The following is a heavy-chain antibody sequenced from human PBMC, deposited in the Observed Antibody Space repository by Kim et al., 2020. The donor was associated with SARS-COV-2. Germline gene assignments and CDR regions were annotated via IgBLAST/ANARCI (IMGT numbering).Heavy chain of an antibody. V-gene: IGHV3-74*01. CDR3: ARATKLWGADNWFDP. J-gene: IGHJ5*02. Sequence: DSVEGRFTISRDNTRNTLYLKMNSLRVEDTALYYCARATKLWGADNWFDPWGQGTLVTVSS. D-gene: IGHD3-10*01.